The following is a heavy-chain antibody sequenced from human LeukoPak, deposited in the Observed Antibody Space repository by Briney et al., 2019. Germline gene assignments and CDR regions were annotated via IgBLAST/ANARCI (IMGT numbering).Heavy chain of an antibody. J-gene: IGHJ4*02. V-gene: IGHV3-23*01. CDR3: AKDPTDFDSSGQTYFDY. Sequence: GGSLRLSCAASGFTFSSCAMNWVRQAPGKGLEWVSGISGSGGITHYADSVRGRFTISRDNSKNTLYLQMNSLRAEDTAVYYCAKDPTDFDSSGQTYFDYWGQGSLVTVSS. CDR2: ISGSGGIT. CDR1: GFTFSSCA. D-gene: IGHD3-22*01.